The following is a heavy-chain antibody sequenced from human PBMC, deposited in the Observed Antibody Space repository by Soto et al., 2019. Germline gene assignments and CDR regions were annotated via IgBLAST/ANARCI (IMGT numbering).Heavy chain of an antibody. CDR2: IYWDDDT. CDR3: AHCGPEGSFDS. V-gene: IGHV2-5*02. CDR1: GFSLSATGAG. Sequence: QITLKESGPTLVRPTQTLTLTCTFSGFSLSATGAGVAWIRQPPGKALAWLALIYWDDDTFYSQSLKTRLTITKDTSKNQVVLTMTNFDPADTVTYYCAHCGPEGSFDSWGHGTLVPVSS. J-gene: IGHJ4*01.